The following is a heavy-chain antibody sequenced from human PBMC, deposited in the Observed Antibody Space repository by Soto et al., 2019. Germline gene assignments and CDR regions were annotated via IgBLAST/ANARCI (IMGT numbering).Heavy chain of an antibody. CDR3: ARGSGIVALPGELEDVKYDY. D-gene: IGHD1-1*01. V-gene: IGHV4-34*01. CDR2: INESGST. CDR1: GQSFSGHS. J-gene: IGHJ4*02. Sequence: QVQLQQWGAGLVKPSETLSLSCAVYGQSFSGHSWAWIRQPPGKGLEWIGEINESGSTYYNPSLKSRVTISTATSQNQFSLKLSSVSAADTAAYFCARGSGIVALPGELEDVKYDYWGQGTLVNVSS.